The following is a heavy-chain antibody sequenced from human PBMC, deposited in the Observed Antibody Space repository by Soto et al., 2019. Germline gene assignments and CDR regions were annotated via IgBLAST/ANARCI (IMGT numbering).Heavy chain of an antibody. J-gene: IGHJ5*02. CDR3: ATENPTLQNWFDP. CDR2: IYYSGST. V-gene: IGHV4-31*03. Sequence: LSLTCTVSGGSVRDGSYYWAWLRQPPGKGLEWIGYIYYSGSTYYNPSLKSRVTISVDTSKNQFSLKLSSVTAADTAVYYCATENPTLQNWFDPWGQGNLVTVSS. CDR1: GGSVRDGSYY.